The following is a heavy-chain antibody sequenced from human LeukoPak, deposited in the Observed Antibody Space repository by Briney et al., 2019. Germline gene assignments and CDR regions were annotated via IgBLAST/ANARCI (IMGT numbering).Heavy chain of an antibody. CDR1: GGSISSGGYS. J-gene: IGHJ3*02. D-gene: IGHD2-21*02. CDR2: IYHNGST. V-gene: IGHV4-30-2*01. CDR3: ARGGDLSAFDI. Sequence: PSQTLSLTCAVSGGSISSGGYSWSWIRQPPGKGLEWIGYIYHNGSTYYNLSLKSRVTISVDRSKNQFSLKLSSVTAADTAVYYCARGGDLSAFDIWGQGTMVTVSS.